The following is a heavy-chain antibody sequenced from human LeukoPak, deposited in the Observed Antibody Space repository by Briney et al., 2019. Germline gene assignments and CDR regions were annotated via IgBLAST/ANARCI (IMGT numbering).Heavy chain of an antibody. Sequence: SETLSLTCTVSGGSISSSSYYWGWIRQPPGKGLEWIGSIYYSGSTYYNPSLKSRVTISVDTSKNQFSLKLSSVTAADTAVYYCARGVNYYDSSGYRPHEEYWGQGTLVTVSS. J-gene: IGHJ4*02. CDR3: ARGVNYYDSSGYRPHEEY. D-gene: IGHD3-22*01. CDR2: IYYSGST. V-gene: IGHV4-39*07. CDR1: GGSISSSSYY.